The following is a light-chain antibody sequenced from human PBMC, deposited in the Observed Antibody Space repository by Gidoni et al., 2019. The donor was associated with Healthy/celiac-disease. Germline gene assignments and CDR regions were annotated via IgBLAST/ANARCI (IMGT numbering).Light chain of an antibody. V-gene: IGLV2-14*01. CDR1: SSDVGGYNY. CDR2: DVS. Sequence: QSALTQPASVSGSPGQSTTISCTGTSSDVGGYNYVSWYHQHPGKAPKLMIYDVSNRPSGVSNRFSCSKSGNTASLTISGLQAEDEADYYCSSYTSSSTLVFGTGTKVTV. CDR3: SSYTSSSTLV. J-gene: IGLJ1*01.